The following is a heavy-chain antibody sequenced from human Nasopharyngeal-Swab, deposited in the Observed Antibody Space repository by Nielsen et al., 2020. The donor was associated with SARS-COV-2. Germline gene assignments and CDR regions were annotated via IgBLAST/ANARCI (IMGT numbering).Heavy chain of an antibody. D-gene: IGHD6-13*01. Sequence: GVLKISCAASGFTFSSYWMSWVRQAPGKGLEWVANIKQDGSEKYYVDSVKGRFTISRDNAKNSLYLQMNSLRAEDTAVYYCARDRGSSWYGDAFDIWGQGTMVTVSS. CDR2: IKQDGSEK. J-gene: IGHJ3*02. CDR1: GFTFSSYW. CDR3: ARDRGSSWYGDAFDI. V-gene: IGHV3-7*04.